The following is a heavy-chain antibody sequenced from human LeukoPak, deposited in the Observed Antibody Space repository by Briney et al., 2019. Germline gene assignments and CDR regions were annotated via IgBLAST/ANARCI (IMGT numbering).Heavy chain of an antibody. CDR3: ARESRIGATTRSYYYYYMDV. Sequence: SQTLSLTCAISGDSVSSNSAAWNWIRQSPSRGLEWLGRTYYRSKWYNDYAVSVKSRITINPDTSKNQFSLQLNSVTPEDTAVYYCARESRIGATTRSYYYYYMDVWGKGTTVTVSS. CDR2: TYYRSKWYN. J-gene: IGHJ6*03. V-gene: IGHV6-1*01. CDR1: GDSVSSNSAA. D-gene: IGHD1-26*01.